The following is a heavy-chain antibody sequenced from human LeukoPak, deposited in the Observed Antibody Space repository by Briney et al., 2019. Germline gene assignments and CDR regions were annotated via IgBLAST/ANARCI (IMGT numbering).Heavy chain of an antibody. D-gene: IGHD3-16*01. CDR2: IYTSGST. V-gene: IGHV4-4*07. J-gene: IGHJ4*02. Sequence: SETLSLTCTVSGGSISTDYWSWIRQPAGKGLEWIGRIYTSGSTNYNPSLKSRVTISVATSKNQFSLKLSSVTAADTAVYYCARDEMSYDYVWGSPTLWGQGTLVTVSS. CDR3: ARDEMSYDYVWGSPTL. CDR1: GGSISTDY.